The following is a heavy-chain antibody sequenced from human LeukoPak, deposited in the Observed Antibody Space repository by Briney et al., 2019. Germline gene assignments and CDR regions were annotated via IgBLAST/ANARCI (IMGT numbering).Heavy chain of an antibody. CDR2: ISSRSSTI. J-gene: IGHJ4*02. V-gene: IGHV3-48*01. CDR3: ARGAPTYDSSAYYGY. CDR1: GFTFSSYS. Sequence: PGGSLRLSCAASGFTFSSYSMNWVRQAPGKGLEWVSYISSRSSTIYYADSVKGRFTISRDNAKNSLYLQMNSLRAEDTAVYYCARGAPTYDSSAYYGYWGQGTLVTVSS. D-gene: IGHD3-22*01.